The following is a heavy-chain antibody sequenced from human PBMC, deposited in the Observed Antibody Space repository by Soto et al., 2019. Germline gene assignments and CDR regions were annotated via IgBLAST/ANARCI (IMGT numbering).Heavy chain of an antibody. CDR2: IYYSGST. J-gene: IGHJ5*02. D-gene: IGHD3-10*01. V-gene: IGHV4-59*01. Sequence: SETLSLTCTVSGGSISSYYWSWIRQPPGKGLEWIGYIYYSGSTNYNPPLKSRVTISVDTSKNQFSLKLSSVTAADTAVYYCARVAAPWCGPDWFDPWGQGTLVTVSS. CDR1: GGSISSYY. CDR3: ARVAAPWCGPDWFDP.